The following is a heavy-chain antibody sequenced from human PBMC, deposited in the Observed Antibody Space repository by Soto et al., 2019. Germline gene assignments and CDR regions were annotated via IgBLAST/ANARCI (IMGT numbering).Heavy chain of an antibody. V-gene: IGHV4-30-4*01. CDR2: IYYSGST. Sequence: TWETLSLTCTVSGGSISSGDYYWSWIRQPPGKGLEWIGYIYYSGSTYYNPSLKSRVTISVDTSKNQFSLKLSSVTAADTAVYYCASLKLGYSTFDPWGQGTLVTVSS. CDR1: GGSISSGDYY. J-gene: IGHJ5*02. CDR3: ASLKLGYSTFDP. D-gene: IGHD5-18*01.